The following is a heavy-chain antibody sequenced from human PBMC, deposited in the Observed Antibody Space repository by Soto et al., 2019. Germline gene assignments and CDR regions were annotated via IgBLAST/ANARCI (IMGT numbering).Heavy chain of an antibody. V-gene: IGHV4-39*01. D-gene: IGHD2-21*02. Sequence: PSETLSLTCIDSGESISSSSYYWCWIRQPPGKGLEWIGSIYYSGRTYYNPSFKSRVTISIDTSKNQFSLKLSSVTATDTAVYYCARQRTTVVTQAYFDHWGQGALVTVSS. J-gene: IGHJ4*02. CDR1: GESISSSSYY. CDR3: ARQRTTVVTQAYFDH. CDR2: IYYSGRT.